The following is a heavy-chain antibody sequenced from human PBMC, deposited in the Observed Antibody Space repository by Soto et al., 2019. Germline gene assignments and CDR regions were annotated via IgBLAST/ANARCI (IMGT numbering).Heavy chain of an antibody. Sequence: PSETLSLTCTVSGVSISSGGYYWSWVRQHPGKGLEWMGLIYYSGSTYYNPSLKGRLTISADTSKNQFSLKLSSVTAADTAVHYCAGHYTRSWVQNYWGQGALVTVSS. V-gene: IGHV4-31*03. J-gene: IGHJ4*02. CDR2: IYYSGST. CDR3: AGHYTRSWVQNY. D-gene: IGHD3-3*01. CDR1: GVSISSGGYY.